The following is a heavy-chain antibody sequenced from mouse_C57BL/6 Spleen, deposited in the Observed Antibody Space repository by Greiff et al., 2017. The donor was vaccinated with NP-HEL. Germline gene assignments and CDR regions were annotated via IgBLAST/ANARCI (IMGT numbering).Heavy chain of an antibody. D-gene: IGHD2-5*01. Sequence: VKLQESGAELVKPGASVKISCKASGYAFSSYWMNWVKQRPGKGLEWIGQIYPGDGDTNYNGKFKGKATLTADKSSSTAYMQLSSLTSEDSAVYFCVGSNYVSAMDYWGQGTSVTVSS. CDR1: GYAFSSYW. CDR2: IYPGDGDT. J-gene: IGHJ4*01. CDR3: VGSNYVSAMDY. V-gene: IGHV1-80*01.